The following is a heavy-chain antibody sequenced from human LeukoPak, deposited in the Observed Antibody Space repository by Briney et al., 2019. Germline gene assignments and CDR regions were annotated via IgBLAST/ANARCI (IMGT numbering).Heavy chain of an antibody. CDR2: ISGSGGST. D-gene: IGHD3-10*01. Sequence: GGSLRLSCAASGFTFSSYAMSWFRQAPGKGLEWVSAISGSGGSTYYADSVKGRFTISRDNSKNTLYLQMNSLRAEDTAVYYCAAFMVRGVIVEDYWGQGTLVTVSS. CDR1: GFTFSSYA. CDR3: AAFMVRGVIVEDY. V-gene: IGHV3-23*01. J-gene: IGHJ4*02.